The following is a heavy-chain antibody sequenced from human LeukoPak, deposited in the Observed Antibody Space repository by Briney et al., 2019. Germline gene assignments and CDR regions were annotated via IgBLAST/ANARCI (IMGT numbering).Heavy chain of an antibody. CDR1: GGSISSGGYY. CDR3: ARGRRPGLYYDLWSGYYPLFDY. V-gene: IGHV4-31*03. D-gene: IGHD3-3*01. J-gene: IGHJ4*02. CDR2: IYYSGST. Sequence: SETLSLTCTVSGGSISSGGYYWSWIRQHPGKGLEWIVYIYYSGSTYYNPSLKSRVTISVDTSKNQFSLKLSSVTAADTAVYYCARGRRPGLYYDLWSGYYPLFDYWGQGTLVTVSS.